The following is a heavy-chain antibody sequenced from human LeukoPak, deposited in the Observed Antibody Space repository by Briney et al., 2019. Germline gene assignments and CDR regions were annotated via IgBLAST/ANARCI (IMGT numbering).Heavy chain of an antibody. CDR2: IKSKTDGGTT. CDR1: GFTFSNAW. V-gene: IGHV3-15*01. D-gene: IGHD1-26*01. CDR3: TTDLRWELPSGDY. Sequence: GGSLRLSCAASGFTFSNAWMRWVRQAPGKGLEWVGRIKSKTDGGTTDYAAPVKGRFTILRDDSENTLYLQMNSLKTEDTAVYYCTTDLRWELPSGDYWGQGTLVTVSS. J-gene: IGHJ4*02.